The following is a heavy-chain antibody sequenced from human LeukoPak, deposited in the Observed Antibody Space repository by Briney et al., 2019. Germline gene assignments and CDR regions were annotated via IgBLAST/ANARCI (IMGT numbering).Heavy chain of an antibody. CDR3: ASASIAARPYPNSYYYYMDV. Sequence: GASVTVSCKASVGTFSSYAISWVRQAPRQGLEWMGGIIPIFGTANYSQKFQGRVTITTDESTNTAYMELSSLRSEDTAVYYCASASIAARPYPNSYYYYMDVWGKGTTVTVSS. CDR1: VGTFSSYA. J-gene: IGHJ6*03. CDR2: IIPIFGTA. V-gene: IGHV1-69*05. D-gene: IGHD6-6*01.